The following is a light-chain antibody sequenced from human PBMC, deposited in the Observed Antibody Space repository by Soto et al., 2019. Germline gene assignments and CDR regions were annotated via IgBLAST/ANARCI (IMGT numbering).Light chain of an antibody. V-gene: IGKV3-11*01. Sequence: EIVLTQSPTTLSLSPGDIATLSCRTSKSVSSYLAWYKQKPGQAPRLLIYDASNRATGIPARFSGSGSGTVFTLTISSLEPEDFAVYYCQQRSNWPRGGTFGGGTKVEIK. J-gene: IGKJ4*01. CDR2: DAS. CDR3: QQRSNWPRGGT. CDR1: KSVSSY.